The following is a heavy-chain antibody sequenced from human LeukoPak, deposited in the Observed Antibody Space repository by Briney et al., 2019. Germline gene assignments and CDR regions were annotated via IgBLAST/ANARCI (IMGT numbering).Heavy chain of an antibody. D-gene: IGHD3-3*01. J-gene: IGHJ5*02. CDR2: IYTSGST. CDR3: ARGYYDFWSGNNWFDP. V-gene: IGHV4-4*07. CDR1: GGSISSYY. Sequence: PSETPSLTCTVSGGSISSYYWSWIRQPAGKGLEWIGRIYTSGSTNYNPSLKSRVTMSVDTSKNQFSLKLSSVTAADTAVYYCARGYYDFWSGNNWFDPWGQGTLVTVSS.